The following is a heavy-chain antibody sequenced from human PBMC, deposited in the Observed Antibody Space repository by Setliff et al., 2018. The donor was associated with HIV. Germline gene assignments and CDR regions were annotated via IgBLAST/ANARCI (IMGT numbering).Heavy chain of an antibody. D-gene: IGHD2-21*01. V-gene: IGHV1-18*01. CDR3: ARDRAFRTTRVFDY. CDR1: GYILGSYD. Sequence: ASVKVSCKASGYILGSYDISWVRQAPGQGLEWVGWISVGKGNTNYAQSLQGRVTMTTDTSTNTAHLEVRSLRSDDTAVYYCARDRAFRTTRVFDYWGQGTLVTVSS. CDR2: ISVGKGNT. J-gene: IGHJ4*02.